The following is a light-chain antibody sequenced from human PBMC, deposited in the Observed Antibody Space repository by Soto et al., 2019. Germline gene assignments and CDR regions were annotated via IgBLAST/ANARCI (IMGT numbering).Light chain of an antibody. CDR1: SSDVGGYNY. Sequence: QSALTQPPSASGSPGQSVTISCTGTSSDVGGYNYVSWYQQHPGKAPRLMIYEVSERPSGVPYRFSGSKSGNTASLTVSGLQADDEADYYCSSYTSSSLWVFGGGTKVTVL. CDR2: EVS. CDR3: SSYTSSSLWV. V-gene: IGLV2-8*01. J-gene: IGLJ3*02.